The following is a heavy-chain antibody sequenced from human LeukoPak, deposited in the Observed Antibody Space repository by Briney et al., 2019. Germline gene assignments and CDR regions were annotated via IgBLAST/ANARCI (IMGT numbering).Heavy chain of an antibody. CDR1: GYTFTSYG. V-gene: IGHV1-18*01. CDR2: ISAYNGNT. D-gene: IGHD5-12*01. CDR3: ARDLPAYTGYETHDY. J-gene: IGHJ4*02. Sequence: GASVKVSCKASGYTFTSYGITWVRQAPGQGLEWMGWISAYNGNTNYAQKLQGRVTMTTDTSTSTAYMELRSLRSDDTAVYYCARDLPAYTGYETHDYWGQGTLVTVSS.